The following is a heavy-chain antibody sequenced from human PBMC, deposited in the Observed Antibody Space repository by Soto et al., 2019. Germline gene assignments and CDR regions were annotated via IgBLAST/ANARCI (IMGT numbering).Heavy chain of an antibody. CDR1: GYTITGYY. V-gene: IGHV1-2*04. J-gene: IGHJ4*02. CDR2: INPNSGGT. D-gene: IGHD4-4*01. Sequence: GASVKVSCKASGYTITGYYMHWVRQAPGQRLEWMGWINPNSGGTNYAQRFQGWVTMTRDTSISTAYMELSSLRSEDTAVYYCARSDRPYSNHAYWGQGTLVTVSS. CDR3: ARSDRPYSNHAY.